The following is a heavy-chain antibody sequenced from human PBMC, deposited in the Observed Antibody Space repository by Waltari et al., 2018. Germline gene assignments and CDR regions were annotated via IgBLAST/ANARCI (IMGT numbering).Heavy chain of an antibody. Sequence: EVQLLESGGGLVQPGGSLRLSCAASGFTFSSYAMSWVRQAPGKGLEWVSVIYSGGSHDYADSVKGRFTMSRDNSKNTLYLQMNSLRAEDTAVYYCAKDASIAARPGFDYWGQGTLVTVSS. V-gene: IGHV3-23*03. CDR1: GFTFSSYA. D-gene: IGHD6-6*01. CDR2: IYSGGSH. J-gene: IGHJ4*02. CDR3: AKDASIAARPGFDY.